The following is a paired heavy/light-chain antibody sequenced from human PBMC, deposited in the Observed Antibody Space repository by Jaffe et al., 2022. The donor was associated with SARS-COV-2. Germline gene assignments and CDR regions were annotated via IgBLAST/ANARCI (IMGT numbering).Heavy chain of an antibody. V-gene: IGHV4-39*01. CDR3: ARPYSSTWYYFHY. Sequence: QLQLQESGPGLVKPSETLSLTCTVSGGPISSSNNYWGWIRQPPGKGLEWIGTIYHSGNIYYNPSLRSRVTISVDTSENQISLKLTSVTAADTAVYYCARPYSSTWYYFHYWGQGALATVSS. D-gene: IGHD6-13*01. CDR2: IYHSGNI. J-gene: IGHJ4*02. CDR1: GGPISSSNNY.
Light chain of an antibody. Sequence: QSALTQPRSVSGSPGQSVTISCTGTTSDIGGYNFVSWFQHHPGKAPKLMIYDVSERPSGVPDRFSGSKSGNTASLTISGLQTEDEADYHCCSYAGRYTFVFGGGTKLTVL. CDR2: DVS. V-gene: IGLV2-11*01. CDR3: CSYAGRYTFV. J-gene: IGLJ3*02. CDR1: TSDIGGYNF.